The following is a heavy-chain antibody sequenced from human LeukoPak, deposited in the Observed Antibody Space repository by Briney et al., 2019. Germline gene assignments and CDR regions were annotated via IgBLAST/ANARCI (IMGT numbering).Heavy chain of an antibody. Sequence: SVKVSCKTSGGTFSSSAITWVRQAPGQGLEWMGRVIPVLNITTYAQKFQGRVTITADTSTSTVYMELSSLRSEETAVYYCAKDQGLTAPPPYGLDVWGQGTTVIVTS. V-gene: IGHV1-69*04. CDR1: GGTFSSSA. J-gene: IGHJ6*02. CDR3: AKDQGLTAPPPYGLDV. CDR2: VIPVLNIT. D-gene: IGHD5-18*01.